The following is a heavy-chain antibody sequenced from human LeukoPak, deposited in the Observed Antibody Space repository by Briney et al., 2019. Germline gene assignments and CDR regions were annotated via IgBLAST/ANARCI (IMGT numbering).Heavy chain of an antibody. Sequence: GGPLRLSCEASGFSFTNTWMSWVRQAPGKGLEWVGRVKSKADDGTTDYAAPVQGRFTISRDDSKNTLSLQRNSLKTEDTAVYYCATEGGSGSYYGDDAFDMWGQGTMVTVSS. CDR2: VKSKADDGTT. CDR3: ATEGGSGSYYGDDAFDM. D-gene: IGHD3-10*01. J-gene: IGHJ3*02. CDR1: GFSFTNTW. V-gene: IGHV3-15*01.